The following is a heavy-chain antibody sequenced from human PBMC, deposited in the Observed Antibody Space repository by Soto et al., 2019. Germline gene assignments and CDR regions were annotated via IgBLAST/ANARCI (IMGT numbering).Heavy chain of an antibody. D-gene: IGHD3-22*01. CDR3: VRDYYDTSGYPNTFDM. Sequence: GGSLRLSCAASGFTLSRHTMNWVRQAPGKGLEWVSFIGSRTSDIYYADSVKGRFTISRDNAKNSLYLDLTRLRAEDTAVYFCVRDYYDTSGYPNTFDMWGKGTMVTVS. CDR1: GFTLSRHT. CDR2: IGSRTSDI. V-gene: IGHV3-21*01. J-gene: IGHJ3*02.